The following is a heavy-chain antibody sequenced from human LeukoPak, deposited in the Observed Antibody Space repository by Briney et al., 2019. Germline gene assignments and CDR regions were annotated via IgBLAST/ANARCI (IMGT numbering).Heavy chain of an antibody. Sequence: GGSLRLSCAASGFTFSDYYMSWIRQAPGKGLEWVSYISSSGSTIYYADSVKGRFTISRDNAKNSVYLQMTSLRAEDTALYYCAKDATAVPGTVYMDVWGKGTTVTISS. V-gene: IGHV3-11*04. D-gene: IGHD6-13*01. CDR2: ISSSGSTI. CDR1: GFTFSDYY. CDR3: AKDATAVPGTVYMDV. J-gene: IGHJ6*03.